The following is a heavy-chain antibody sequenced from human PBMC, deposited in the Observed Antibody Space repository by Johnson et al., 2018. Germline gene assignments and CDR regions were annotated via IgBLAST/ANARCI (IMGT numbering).Heavy chain of an antibody. Sequence: EVQLVESGGGLVQXGGSLGLSCAAYALSFSLYTMSWVRQAPGKGLEWVSSIGNSTYSADSVKGRFTLSRDNAKKLPYLQMNSLRDEDTAVYYCARPTGDCSGGTCYSEFDPWGQGTLVTVSS. CDR2: IGNST. CDR1: ALSFSLYT. D-gene: IGHD2-15*01. CDR3: ARPTGDCSGGTCYSEFDP. V-gene: IGHV3-69-1*01. J-gene: IGHJ5*02.